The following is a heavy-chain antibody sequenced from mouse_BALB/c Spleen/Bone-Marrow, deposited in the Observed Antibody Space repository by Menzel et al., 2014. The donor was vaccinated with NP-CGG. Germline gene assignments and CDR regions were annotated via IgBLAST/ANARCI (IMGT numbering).Heavy chain of an antibody. J-gene: IGHJ4*01. CDR1: GYTFTTYD. CDR2: IFPGDGST. CDR3: SRGRRDALYY. V-gene: IGHV1-85*01. Sequence: QVQLQQSGAELVKPGASVKLSCKASGYTFTTYDINWVRQRPEQGLEWIGWIFPGDGSTKYNEKFKGKATLTVDKSSSTAYMQLSSLTSEDSAVYYCSRGRRDALYYWGQGTSVTVAS.